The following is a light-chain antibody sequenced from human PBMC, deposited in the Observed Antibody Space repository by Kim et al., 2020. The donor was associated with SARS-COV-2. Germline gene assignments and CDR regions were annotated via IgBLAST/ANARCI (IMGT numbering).Light chain of an antibody. CDR2: GAS. Sequence: VSPGDRVTLSCRASHRVKSNLAWYQQKPGQSPRLLIYGASIRATGVPARFTGSGSGTDFTLTINSLLSEDSGVYYCQEYDNWPSLFFGGGTKLEIK. V-gene: IGKV3D-15*01. CDR1: HRVKSN. CDR3: QEYDNWPSLF. J-gene: IGKJ4*01.